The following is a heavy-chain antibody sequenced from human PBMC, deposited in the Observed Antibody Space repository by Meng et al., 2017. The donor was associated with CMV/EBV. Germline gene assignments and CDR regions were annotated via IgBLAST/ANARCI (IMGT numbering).Heavy chain of an antibody. CDR1: GGSFSGYY. CDR3: ARKAFAYYYGSGNLKTRAFDI. CDR2: INHSGST. Sequence: SQTRSLTCAVYGGSFSGYYWSWIRQPPGKGLEWIGEINHSGSTNYNPSLKSRVTISVDTSKNQFSLKLSSVTAADTAVYYCARKAFAYYYGSGNLKTRAFDIWGQGTMVTVSS. D-gene: IGHD3-10*01. V-gene: IGHV4-34*01. J-gene: IGHJ3*02.